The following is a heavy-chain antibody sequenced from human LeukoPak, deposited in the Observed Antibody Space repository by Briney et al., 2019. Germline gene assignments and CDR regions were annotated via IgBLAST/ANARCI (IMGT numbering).Heavy chain of an antibody. Sequence: ASVKVSCKASGYTFTGYYMHWVRKTPGQGLEWMGWINPNTGDTNYGRKFQGRVTMTRDTSISTAYMELSRLRSDDTAVYYCARALRATGEIDYWGQGTLVTVSS. J-gene: IGHJ4*02. CDR1: GYTFTGYY. V-gene: IGHV1-2*02. CDR3: ARALRATGEIDY. CDR2: INPNTGDT. D-gene: IGHD7-27*01.